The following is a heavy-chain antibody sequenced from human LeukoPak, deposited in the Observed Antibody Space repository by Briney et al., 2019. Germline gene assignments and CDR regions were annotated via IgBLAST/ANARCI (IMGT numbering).Heavy chain of an antibody. CDR3: AGDYYYGMDV. CDR1: GGSISSYY. CDR2: IYYSGST. Sequence: SETLSLTCTVSGGSISSYYWSWIRLPPGKGLEWIGYIYYSGSTNYNPSLKSRATISVDTSKNQFSLKLSSVTAADTAVYYCAGDYYYGMDVWGQGTTVTVSS. J-gene: IGHJ6*02. V-gene: IGHV4-59*01.